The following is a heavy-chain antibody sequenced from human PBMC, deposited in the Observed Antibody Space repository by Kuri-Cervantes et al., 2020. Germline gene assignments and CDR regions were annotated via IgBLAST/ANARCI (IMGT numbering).Heavy chain of an antibody. Sequence: SETLSLTCAVSGGPISSGGYSWSWIRQPPGKGLEWIGYIYYSGSTYYNPSLKSRVTISVDTSKNQFSLKLSSVTAADTAVYYCARVYGDYAHDYWGQGTLVTVSS. V-gene: IGHV4-30-2*05. D-gene: IGHD4-17*01. J-gene: IGHJ4*02. CDR1: GGPISSGGYS. CDR2: IYYSGST. CDR3: ARVYGDYAHDY.